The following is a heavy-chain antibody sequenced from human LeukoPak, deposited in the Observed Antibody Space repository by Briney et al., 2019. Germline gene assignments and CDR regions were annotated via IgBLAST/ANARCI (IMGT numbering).Heavy chain of an antibody. CDR2: IIPILGIA. Sequence: GASVKVSCKASGGTFSSYAICWVRQAPGQGLEWMGRIIPILGIANYAQKFQGRVTITADKSTSTAYMELSSLRSEDTAVYYCASLQPGTDTHFDYWGQGTLVTVSS. CDR1: GGTFSSYA. CDR3: ASLQPGTDTHFDY. V-gene: IGHV1-69*04. D-gene: IGHD1-7*01. J-gene: IGHJ4*02.